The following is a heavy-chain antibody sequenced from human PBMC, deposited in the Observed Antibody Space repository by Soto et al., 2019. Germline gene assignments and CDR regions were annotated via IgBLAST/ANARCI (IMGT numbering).Heavy chain of an antibody. D-gene: IGHD3-10*01. V-gene: IGHV3-21*01. Sequence: PGGSLRLSCAASGFTFSSYSMNWVRQAPGKGLEWVSSISSSSSYIYYADSVKGRFTISRDNAKNSLYLQMNSLRAEDTAVYYCARAAVLLLFGEPQKIFDYWGQGTLVTASS. J-gene: IGHJ4*02. CDR3: ARAAVLLLFGEPQKIFDY. CDR2: ISSSSSYI. CDR1: GFTFSSYS.